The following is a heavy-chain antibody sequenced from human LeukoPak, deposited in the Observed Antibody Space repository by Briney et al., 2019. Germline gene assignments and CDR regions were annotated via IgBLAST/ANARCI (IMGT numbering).Heavy chain of an antibody. V-gene: IGHV3-21*01. D-gene: IGHD2-21*01. J-gene: IGHJ1*01. CDR2: FSGSSSHI. Sequence: GGSLRLSCAASGFIFSSYAMNWVRQAPGKGLEWVSSFSGSSSHIYYADSVKGRFTISRDNTKSSLYPQMNSLRAEDMAVYYCARGYCGGDCYGDWGQGTLVTVSS. CDR1: GFIFSSYA. CDR3: ARGYCGGDCYGD.